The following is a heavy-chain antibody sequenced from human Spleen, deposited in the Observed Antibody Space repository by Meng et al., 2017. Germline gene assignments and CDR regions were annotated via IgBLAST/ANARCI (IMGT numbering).Heavy chain of an antibody. CDR2: IGHSGIT. CDR3: VRSSGWVRTGFDP. D-gene: IGHD6-19*01. V-gene: IGHV4-39*01. J-gene: IGHJ5*02. Sequence: QPQLQESGPGLVKPSGALSLTCSVSGGSISTSGYYWGWIRQPPGKGLEWIGSIGHSGITYYTPFLKSRVTVSIDTFKSQFSLKLTSVTAADTAVYYCVRSSGWVRTGFDPWGQGTLVTVSS. CDR1: GGSISTSGYY.